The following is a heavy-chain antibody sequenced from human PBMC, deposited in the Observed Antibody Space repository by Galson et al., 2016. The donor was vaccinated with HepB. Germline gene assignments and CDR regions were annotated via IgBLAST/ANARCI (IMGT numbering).Heavy chain of an antibody. D-gene: IGHD6-13*01. CDR1: GGSISTGAYY. CDR2: IHYSGIT. V-gene: IGHV4-31*11. CDR3: ARDTIAAAGKGGGIDY. J-gene: IGHJ4*02. Sequence: TLSLTCAASGGSISTGAYYWSWIRQFPGTGLEWIGFIHYSGITFYNPSLTGRVSISVDPSQNEFPLRLTSLTAADTAVYYCARDTIAAAGKGGGIDYWGQGTLVTVSS.